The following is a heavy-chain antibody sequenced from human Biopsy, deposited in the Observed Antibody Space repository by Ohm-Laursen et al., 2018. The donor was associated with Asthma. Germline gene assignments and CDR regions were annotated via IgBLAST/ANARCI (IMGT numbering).Heavy chain of an antibody. CDR3: ARDKPSHIDYYYGMDV. CDR2: ISYDGTNK. V-gene: IGHV3-30-3*01. J-gene: IGHJ6*02. Sequence: SLRLSCAASGFIFSNYALHWVRQAPGKGLERVAVISYDGTNKYYADSAKGRFTISRDRSKNTLYLQMNSLRAEDTAVYYCARDKPSHIDYYYGMDVWGQGTTVTVSS. CDR1: GFIFSNYA.